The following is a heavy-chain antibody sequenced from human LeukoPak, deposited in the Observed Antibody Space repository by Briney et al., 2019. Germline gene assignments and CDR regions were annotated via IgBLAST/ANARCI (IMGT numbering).Heavy chain of an antibody. J-gene: IGHJ6*02. CDR2: INPSGGST. CDR1: GYTFTSYY. D-gene: IGHD1-26*01. Sequence: ASVKVSCKASGYTFTSYYMHWVRQAPGQGLEWMGIINPSGGSTSYAQKFQGRVTMTRDTSTSTVYMELSSLRSEDTAVYYCARDPIVVGATNYYYGMDVWGQGTTVTVSS. CDR3: ARDPIVVGATNYYYGMDV. V-gene: IGHV1-46*01.